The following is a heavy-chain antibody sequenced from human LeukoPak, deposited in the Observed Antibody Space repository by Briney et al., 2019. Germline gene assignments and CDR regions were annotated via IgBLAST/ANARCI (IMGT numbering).Heavy chain of an antibody. Sequence: GGPRRLSWPASGFTFSSYGLNWFRKLPGKGLEWLALIPYDGSNKYYADSVKGRFTISRDNSKSTLYLQMNSLRAEDTAVYYCAKVGYCSSTSCYSASAFDYWGQGTLVTVSS. V-gene: IGHV3-30*02. J-gene: IGHJ4*02. CDR1: GFTFSSYG. CDR3: AKVGYCSSTSCYSASAFDY. D-gene: IGHD2-2*02. CDR2: IPYDGSNK.